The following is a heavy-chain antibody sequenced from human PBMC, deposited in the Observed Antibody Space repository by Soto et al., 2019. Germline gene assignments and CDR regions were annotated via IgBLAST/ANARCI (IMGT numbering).Heavy chain of an antibody. CDR2: IYYSGST. D-gene: IGHD3-22*01. CDR3: ARAGSYYDSPWGAFDI. V-gene: IGHV4-61*01. Sequence: ETLSLTCTVSGGSVSSCSYYWSWIRQPPGKGLEWIGYIYYSGSTNYNPSLKSRVTISVDTSKNQFSLKLSSVTAADTAVYYCARAGSYYDSPWGAFDIWGQGTMVTVSS. CDR1: GGSVSSCSYY. J-gene: IGHJ3*02.